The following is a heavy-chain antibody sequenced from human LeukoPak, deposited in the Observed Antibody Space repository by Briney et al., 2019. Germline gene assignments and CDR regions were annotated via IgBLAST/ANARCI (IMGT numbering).Heavy chain of an antibody. D-gene: IGHD4-17*01. J-gene: IGHJ4*02. Sequence: PSETLSLTCAVSGGSISSGGYSWSWIRQPPGKGLEWIGYIYYSGSTYYNPSLKSRVTISVDTSKNQFSLKLSSVTAADTAVYYCARGDYGDALLFDYWGQGTLVTVSS. V-gene: IGHV4-30-4*08. CDR2: IYYSGST. CDR3: ARGDYGDALLFDY. CDR1: GGSISSGGYS.